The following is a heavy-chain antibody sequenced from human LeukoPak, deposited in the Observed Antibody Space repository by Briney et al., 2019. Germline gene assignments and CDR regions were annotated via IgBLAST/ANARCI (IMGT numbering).Heavy chain of an antibody. J-gene: IGHJ5*02. CDR1: GFTFSSYS. D-gene: IGHD3-10*01. Sequence: GGSLRLSCAASGFTFSSYSMNWVRQAPGKGLEWVSSISSSSSYIYYADSVKGRFTISRDNAKNSLYLQMNSLRAEDTAVYYCARDLRVVAYFDPWAREPWSPSPQ. CDR2: ISSSSSYI. CDR3: ARDLRVVAYFDP. V-gene: IGHV3-21*01.